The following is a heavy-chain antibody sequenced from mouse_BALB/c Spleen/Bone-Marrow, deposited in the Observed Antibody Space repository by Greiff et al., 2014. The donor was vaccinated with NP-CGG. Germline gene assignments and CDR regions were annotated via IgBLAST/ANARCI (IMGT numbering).Heavy chain of an antibody. CDR2: ISSGSSTI. CDR3: ARARSTMITTGTLDY. J-gene: IGHJ4*01. D-gene: IGHD2-4*01. CDR1: GFTFSSFG. V-gene: IGHV5-17*02. Sequence: EVHLVESGGGLVQPGGSRKLSCAASGFTFSSFGMHWVRQAPEKGLEWVAYISSGSSTIYYADTLKGRLTISRDNPKNTLFLQMTSLRSEDTAMYYCARARSTMITTGTLDYWGQGTSVTVSS.